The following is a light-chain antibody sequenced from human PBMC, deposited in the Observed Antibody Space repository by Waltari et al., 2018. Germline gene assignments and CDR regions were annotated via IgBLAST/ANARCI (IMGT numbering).Light chain of an antibody. V-gene: IGKV1-39*01. CDR3: QQSHSSPLT. Sequence: DVQMTQSPSSLSASIGDRVTINCRASRRVLGYLNWYQQKPGKVPKLLIYATSTLHSGVPSRFSGSGSGTDYTLTISSLQPEDFATYYCQQSHSSPLTFGGGTKVEIK. J-gene: IGKJ4*01. CDR2: ATS. CDR1: RRVLGY.